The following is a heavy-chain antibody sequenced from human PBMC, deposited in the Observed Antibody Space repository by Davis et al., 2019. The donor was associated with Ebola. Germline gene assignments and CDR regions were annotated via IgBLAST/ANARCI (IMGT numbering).Heavy chain of an antibody. CDR2: INHSGVT. D-gene: IGHD2-21*01. CDR1: GFTFSDYS. Sequence: PGGSLRLSCAASGFTFSDYSMSWIRQPPGKGLEWIGEINHSGVTNYNPSLKSRVTISADTSKNQFSLKLTSVTAADTAIYYCARHEFGSDFSGFGPWGQGTQVTVSS. CDR3: ARHEFGSDFSGFGP. J-gene: IGHJ5*02. V-gene: IGHV4-34*01.